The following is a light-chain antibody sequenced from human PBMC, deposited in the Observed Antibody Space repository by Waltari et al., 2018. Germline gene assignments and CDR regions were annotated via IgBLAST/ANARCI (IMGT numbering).Light chain of an antibody. Sequence: QSALTQPASVSGSPGQSVTISCAGTSNDVGGYNSVSWYQEHPGQAPRFIIYDVSDRPSGVSDRFSGSKSGNTASLTISGLQAEDEADYYCSSQSSNDVVLFGGGTKLTVL. J-gene: IGLJ2*01. V-gene: IGLV2-14*01. CDR2: DVS. CDR1: SNDVGGYNS. CDR3: SSQSSNDVVL.